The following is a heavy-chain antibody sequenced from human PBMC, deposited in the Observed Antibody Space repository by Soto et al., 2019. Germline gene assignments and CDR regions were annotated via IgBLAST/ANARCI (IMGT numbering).Heavy chain of an antibody. CDR2: ISISSSTI. Sequence: GGSLRLSCAASGFTFSSYSMNWVRQAPGKGLEWVSYISISSSTIYYADSVKGRFTISRDNAKNSLYLQMNSLRAEDTAVYYCARSVVVVAATLFDPWGQGTLVTVSS. V-gene: IGHV3-48*01. CDR3: ARSVVVVAATLFDP. CDR1: GFTFSSYS. J-gene: IGHJ5*02. D-gene: IGHD2-15*01.